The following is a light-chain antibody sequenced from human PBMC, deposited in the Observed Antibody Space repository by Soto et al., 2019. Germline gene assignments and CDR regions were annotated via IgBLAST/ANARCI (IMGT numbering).Light chain of an antibody. CDR3: QQYNNWPPIT. CDR2: GAS. Sequence: EIVMTQSPAALSVSPGERATLSCSASQSVSSNLAWYQQKPGQAPRPLIYGASTRATGIPARFSGSGSGTEFNLTISSLQSEDFAVYYCQQYNNWPPITFGQGTRLEIK. CDR1: QSVSSN. J-gene: IGKJ5*01. V-gene: IGKV3-15*01.